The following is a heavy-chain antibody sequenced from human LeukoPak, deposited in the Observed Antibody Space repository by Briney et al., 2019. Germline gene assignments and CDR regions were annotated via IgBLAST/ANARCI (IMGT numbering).Heavy chain of an antibody. Sequence: SESLSLTCAVYGGSFSGYYWSWIRQPPGKGLEWIGEINHSGSTNYNPSLKSRVTISVDTSKNQFSLKLSSVTAADTAVYYCARGGRIQLWLGYYMDVWGKGTTVTVSS. CDR1: GGSFSGYY. J-gene: IGHJ6*03. CDR3: ARGGRIQLWLGYYMDV. D-gene: IGHD5-18*01. V-gene: IGHV4-34*01. CDR2: INHSGST.